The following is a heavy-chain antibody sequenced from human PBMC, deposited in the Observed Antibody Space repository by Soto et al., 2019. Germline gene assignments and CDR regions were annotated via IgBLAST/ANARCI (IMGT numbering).Heavy chain of an antibody. V-gene: IGHV4-30-2*01. D-gene: IGHD4-4*01. Sequence: QLQLQESGSGLVKPSQTLSLTCAVSGGSISSGGYSWSWIRQPAGKGLEWIGYIYHSGSTYYNPSLKSRVTISVDRSKNQFSLKLSSVTAADTAVYYCASMTTVTQFDYWGQGTLVTVSS. CDR2: IYHSGST. CDR3: ASMTTVTQFDY. J-gene: IGHJ4*02. CDR1: GGSISSGGYS.